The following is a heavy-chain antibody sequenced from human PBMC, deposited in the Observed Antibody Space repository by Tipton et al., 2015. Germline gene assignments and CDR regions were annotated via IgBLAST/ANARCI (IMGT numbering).Heavy chain of an antibody. J-gene: IGHJ5*02. Sequence: TLSLTCTVSSDSINKYYWSWIRQPPGKELQWIGYIQYSGSTNYNPSLKSRVTISVDTSKTQFSLKMSSVTASDTAVYYCARFGYGDYLTGFDPWGQGTLVTVSS. CDR2: IQYSGST. V-gene: IGHV4-59*01. CDR1: SDSINKYY. CDR3: ARFGYGDYLTGFDP. D-gene: IGHD4-17*01.